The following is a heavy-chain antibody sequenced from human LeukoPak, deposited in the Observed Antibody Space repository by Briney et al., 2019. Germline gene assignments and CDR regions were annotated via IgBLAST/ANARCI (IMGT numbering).Heavy chain of an antibody. CDR1: GGSISSYY. CDR2: IYTSGST. J-gene: IGHJ5*02. Sequence: SETLSLTCTVSGGSISSYYWSWIRQPAGEGLEWIGRIYTSGSTNYNPSLKSRVTMSVDTSKNQFSLKLSSVTAADTAVYYCARDRLYCSSTSCTNWFDPWGQGTLVTVSS. CDR3: ARDRLYCSSTSCTNWFDP. V-gene: IGHV4-4*07. D-gene: IGHD2-2*01.